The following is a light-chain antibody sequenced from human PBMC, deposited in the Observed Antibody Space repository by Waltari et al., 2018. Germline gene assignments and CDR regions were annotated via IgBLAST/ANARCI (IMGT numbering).Light chain of an antibody. CDR1: QNVMYDDGETY. V-gene: IGKV2-29*02. CDR3: MQAINLYS. J-gene: IGKJ2*03. Sequence: DVVMTQTPVSLSVTPGQPASFSCKSSQNVMYDDGETYWFWFLQRPGQSQQPLMYDVSSRFSGVPERFSGSGSGTDFTLTISRVEAEDVGVYYCMQAINLYSFGQGTKLEIK. CDR2: DVS.